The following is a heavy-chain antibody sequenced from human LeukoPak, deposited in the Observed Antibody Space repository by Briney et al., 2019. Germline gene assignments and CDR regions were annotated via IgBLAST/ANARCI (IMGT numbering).Heavy chain of an antibody. CDR2: ITDISSYT. J-gene: IGHJ4*02. V-gene: IGHV3-21*01. CDR1: GFTFSGYN. CDR3: ARVMVRGVFQLGY. Sequence: GGSLRLSCAVSGFTFSGYNMNWVRQAPGKGLEWVASITDISSYTYHADSVKGRFTISRDNAKSSLFLQMNSLRDEDTAVYYCARVMVRGVFQLGYWGQGTLVTVSS. D-gene: IGHD3-10*01.